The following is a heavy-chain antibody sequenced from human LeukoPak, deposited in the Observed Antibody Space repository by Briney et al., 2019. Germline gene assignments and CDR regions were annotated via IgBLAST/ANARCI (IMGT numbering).Heavy chain of an antibody. CDR2: IYYTGST. D-gene: IGHD6-19*01. Sequence: SETLSLTYTVSRGSISIYYWGWMRQPPGKGLEWIGYIYYTGSTNYNPSLKSRVTISVDTSKNQFSLKLSSVTAADTAVYYCARRVADSSGWYFDSWGQGTLVTVSS. CDR3: ARRVADSSGWYFDS. CDR1: RGSISIYY. V-gene: IGHV4-59*08. J-gene: IGHJ4*02.